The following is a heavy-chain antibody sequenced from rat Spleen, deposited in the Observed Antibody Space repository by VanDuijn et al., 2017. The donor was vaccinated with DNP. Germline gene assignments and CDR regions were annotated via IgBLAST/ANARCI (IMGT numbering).Heavy chain of an antibody. V-gene: IGHV2S12*01. J-gene: IGHJ3*01. D-gene: IGHD4-3*01. CDR3: TRDRQFGVGGFAD. CDR1: GFSLTNYG. CDR2: LSIGENT. Sequence: QVQLKESGPGLVQPSQTLSLTCTVSGFSLTNYGVSWVRQPPGKGLEWIAGLSIGENTYYDSALKSRLTISRDTSQSQVFLKMNSLQTEDTAIYFCTRDRQFGVGGFADWGQGTLVTVSS.